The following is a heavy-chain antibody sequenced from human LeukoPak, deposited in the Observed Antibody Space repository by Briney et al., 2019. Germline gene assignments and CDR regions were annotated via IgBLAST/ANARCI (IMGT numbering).Heavy chain of an antibody. CDR3: ARDHGGGSGSYYNVGFDY. J-gene: IGHJ4*02. CDR1: GYSISSGYY. V-gene: IGHV4-38-2*02. CDR2: IYHSGST. Sequence: KPSETLSLTCTVSGYSISSGYYWGWIRQPPGKGLEWIGSIYHSGSTYYNPSLKSRVTISVDTSKNQFSLKLSSVTAADTAVYYCARDHGGGSGSYYNVGFDYWGQGTLVTVSS. D-gene: IGHD3-10*01.